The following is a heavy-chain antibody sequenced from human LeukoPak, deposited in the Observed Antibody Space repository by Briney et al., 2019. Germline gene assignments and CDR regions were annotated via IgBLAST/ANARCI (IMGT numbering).Heavy chain of an antibody. CDR1: GDSIIGYY. Sequence: PSETLSLTCSVSGDSIIGYYWGWIRQPPGKGLEWIGSIYHSGSTYYNPSLKSRVTISVDTSKNQFSLKLSSVTAADTAVYYCASLSSSWYWDWGQGTLVTVSS. CDR3: ASLSSSWYWD. J-gene: IGHJ4*02. CDR2: IYHSGST. D-gene: IGHD6-13*01. V-gene: IGHV4-38-2*02.